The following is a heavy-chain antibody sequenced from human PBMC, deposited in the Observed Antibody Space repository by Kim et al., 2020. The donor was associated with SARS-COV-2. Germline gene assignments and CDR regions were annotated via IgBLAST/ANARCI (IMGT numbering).Heavy chain of an antibody. J-gene: IGHJ4*02. CDR3: ARVGWGRDS. CDR1: GASVSSDLCF. CDR2: ITNSRST. Sequence: SETLSLTCTVSGASVSSDLCFWTWIRQPPGKGLEWIGYITNSRSTNYSPSVKSAVTISMDTSKNQFFLKMSSVTAADTAVYYCARVGWGRDSWGQGTLVTVSS. V-gene: IGHV4-61*01. D-gene: IGHD7-27*01.